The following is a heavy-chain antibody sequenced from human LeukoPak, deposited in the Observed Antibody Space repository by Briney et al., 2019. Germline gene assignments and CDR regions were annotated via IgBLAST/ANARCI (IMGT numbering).Heavy chain of an antibody. V-gene: IGHV3-30*02. CDR2: IKYDGSKK. D-gene: IGHD4-17*01. CDR1: GFTFNDYG. Sequence: GGSLRLSCAASGFTFNDYGIHWVRQAPGKGLEWVAFIKYDGSKKYYADSVKGRFTISRDNSKNTLYLQMNSLRAEDTAVYYCARETYGDQLLFDYWGQGTLVTVSS. CDR3: ARETYGDQLLFDY. J-gene: IGHJ4*02.